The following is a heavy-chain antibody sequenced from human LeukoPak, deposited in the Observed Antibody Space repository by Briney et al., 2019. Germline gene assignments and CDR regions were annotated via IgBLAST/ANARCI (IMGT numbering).Heavy chain of an antibody. CDR2: ISSSSSYI. J-gene: IGHJ3*02. Sequence: GSLRLSCAASGFTFSSYSMNWVRQAPGKGLEWVSSISSSSSYIYYADSVKGRFTISRDNAKNSLYLQMNSLRAEDTAVYYCARGLGYSYGQGAFDIWGQGTMVTVSS. CDR3: ARGLGYSYGQGAFDI. CDR1: GFTFSSYS. D-gene: IGHD5-18*01. V-gene: IGHV3-21*01.